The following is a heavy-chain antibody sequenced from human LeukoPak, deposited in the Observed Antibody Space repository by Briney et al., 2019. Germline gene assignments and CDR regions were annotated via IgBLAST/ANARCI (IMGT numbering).Heavy chain of an antibody. CDR2: INHSGST. Sequence: SETLSLTCAVYGGSFSGYYWSWIRQPPGKGLEWIGEINHSGSTNYNPSLKSRVTISVDTSKNQFSLELSSVTAADTAVYYCARDDYYDSSGYLDWGQGTLVTVSS. CDR1: GGSFSGYY. D-gene: IGHD3-22*01. J-gene: IGHJ4*02. CDR3: ARDDYYDSSGYLD. V-gene: IGHV4-34*01.